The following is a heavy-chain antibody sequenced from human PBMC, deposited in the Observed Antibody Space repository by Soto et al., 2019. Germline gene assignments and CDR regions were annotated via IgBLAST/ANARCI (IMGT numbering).Heavy chain of an antibody. CDR3: ARRVGSGVFGVALPRYMDV. CDR1: GGSISSSSYY. V-gene: IGHV4-39*01. Sequence: SETLSLTCTVSGGSISSSSYYWGWIRQPPGKGLEWIGSIYYSGSTYYNPSLKSRVTISVDTSKNQFSLKLSSVTAADTAVYYCARRVGSGVFGVALPRYMDVWGKGTTVTVSS. J-gene: IGHJ6*03. D-gene: IGHD3-3*01. CDR2: IYYSGST.